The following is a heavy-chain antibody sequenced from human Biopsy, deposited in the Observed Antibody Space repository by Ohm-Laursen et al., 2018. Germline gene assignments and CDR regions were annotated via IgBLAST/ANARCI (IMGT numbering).Heavy chain of an antibody. J-gene: IGHJ2*01. CDR1: GGSTNDYF. CDR3: ARTPGKAVAGRFLDL. Sequence: GTLSLTCSVSGGSTNDYFWSWIRQPAGETLEGIGRIYSSGGSSYNPSLKSRISMSMDTSNNQFSLTLTSVTAADTAVYYCARTPGKAVAGRFLDLWGRGTLVTVSS. V-gene: IGHV4-4*07. D-gene: IGHD6-19*01. CDR2: IYSSGGS.